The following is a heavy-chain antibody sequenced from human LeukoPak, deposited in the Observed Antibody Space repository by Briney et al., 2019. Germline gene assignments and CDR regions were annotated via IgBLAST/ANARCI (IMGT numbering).Heavy chain of an antibody. D-gene: IGHD3-10*01. J-gene: IGHJ4*02. Sequence: SETLSLTCAVSGGSISSYYWSWIRQPPGRGLEWIGSIHYSGSTSYNSSLKSRVTISVDTSKNQFSLKLSSVTPADSAVYYCARHGRITMVRGVIRAYYFDYWGQGTLVTVSS. CDR1: GGSISSYY. CDR2: IHYSGST. V-gene: IGHV4-59*01. CDR3: ARHGRITMVRGVIRAYYFDY.